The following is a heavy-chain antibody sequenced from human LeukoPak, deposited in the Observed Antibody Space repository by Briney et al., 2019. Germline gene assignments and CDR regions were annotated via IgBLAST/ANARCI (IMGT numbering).Heavy chain of an antibody. J-gene: IGHJ4*02. CDR1: GFSFSNYD. CDR3: ARGRGEQWLDPFGY. CDR2: IGVAGDT. V-gene: IGHV3-13*01. D-gene: IGHD6-19*01. Sequence: GGSLRLSCAASGFSFSNYDMHWVRQAPGKGLEWVPVIGVAGDTIYAGSVRGRFTIARENAKNSLHLQMNSLRAEDTAVYYCARGRGEQWLDPFGYWGQGMLVTVSS.